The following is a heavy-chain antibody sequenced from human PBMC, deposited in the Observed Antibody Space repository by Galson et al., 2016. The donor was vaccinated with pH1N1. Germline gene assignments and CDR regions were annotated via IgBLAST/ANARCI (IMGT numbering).Heavy chain of an antibody. D-gene: IGHD1-26*01. CDR2: MYPDGSDI. Sequence: SLRLSCAASRYSFSSYWVAWVRQMPGKGLEWMAIMYPDGSDIKYSPSFEGQVTISADKSISTAYLQWSSLKASDTAMYYCARYSGSFFFDYWGQGTLVTVSS. CDR1: RYSFSSYW. V-gene: IGHV5-51*01. J-gene: IGHJ4*02. CDR3: ARYSGSFFFDY.